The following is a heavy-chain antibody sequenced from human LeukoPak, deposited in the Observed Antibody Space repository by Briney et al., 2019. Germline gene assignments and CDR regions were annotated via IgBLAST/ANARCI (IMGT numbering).Heavy chain of an antibody. CDR1: GFTFSSYA. J-gene: IGHJ4*02. D-gene: IGHD1-1*01. CDR2: IRSKAYGETA. Sequence: PGGSLRLSCADSGFTFSSYAMSWVRQAPGKGLEWVCFIRSKAYGETADYAASVKGRFTISRDDSKAIAYLQMNSLKTEDTAVYHCTRDRGAYNLYDYWGQGTLVTVSS. CDR3: TRDRGAYNLYDY. V-gene: IGHV3-49*04.